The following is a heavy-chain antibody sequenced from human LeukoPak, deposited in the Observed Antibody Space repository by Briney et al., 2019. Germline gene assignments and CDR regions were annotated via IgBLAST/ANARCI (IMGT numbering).Heavy chain of an antibody. CDR2: INHNGST. CDR3: ARGRARRSNRPSNYYYYGMDV. Sequence: MASETLSLTCAVYGGSLSGYYWSWIPQPPGKGLEWIGEINHNGSTNYNPSLKSRVTISVDTSKNQFSLKLSSVTAAATAVYYCARGRARRSNRPSNYYYYGMDVWGQGTTVTVSS. V-gene: IGHV4-34*01. D-gene: IGHD4-11*01. CDR1: GGSLSGYY. J-gene: IGHJ6*02.